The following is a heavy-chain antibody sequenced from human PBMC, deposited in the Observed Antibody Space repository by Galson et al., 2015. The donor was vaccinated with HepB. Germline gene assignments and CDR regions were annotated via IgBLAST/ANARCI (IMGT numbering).Heavy chain of an antibody. Sequence: HSGAEVKMPGAFLKISCKTSGYNFNRYWIAWVRQMPGTGLEWMGIIYPTDADTRYSPSFQGQVSISADKSTATAYLQWRSLKASDTAVSFCVRRRSQRLNGDTDDWGQGTRGT. V-gene: IGHV5-51*01. CDR3: VRRRSQRLNGDTDD. CDR1: GYNFNRYW. J-gene: IGHJ4*01. D-gene: IGHD6-25*01. CDR2: IYPTDADT.